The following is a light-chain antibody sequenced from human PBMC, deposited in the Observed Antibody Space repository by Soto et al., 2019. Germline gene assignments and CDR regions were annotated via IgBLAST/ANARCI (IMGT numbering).Light chain of an antibody. CDR2: DAY. Sequence: EIVLTQSPDTLSLSPGDRATLSCRASQSVGHMFLAWFQQKPGQAPRLLIFDAYRRATGIPDRISGSGSGTNFALTISRLEPEDFALYYCHQYASSFGTFGQGTKVDIK. CDR3: HQYASSFGT. V-gene: IGKV3-20*01. J-gene: IGKJ1*01. CDR1: QSVGHMF.